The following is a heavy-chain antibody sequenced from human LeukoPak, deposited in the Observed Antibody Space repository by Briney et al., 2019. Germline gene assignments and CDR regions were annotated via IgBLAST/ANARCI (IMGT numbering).Heavy chain of an antibody. J-gene: IGHJ4*02. V-gene: IGHV1-2*02. CDR1: GSTFSGYY. Sequence: GASVKVSCKASGSTFSGYYMHWVRKAPGQGLEWMGWIDVNSGDTYYAQKFQGRVTMTRDTSITTAYMELSRLTPEDTAMYYCARDSGGRSDYWGQGTLVTVSS. CDR3: ARDSGGRSDY. D-gene: IGHD1-26*01. CDR2: IDVNSGDT.